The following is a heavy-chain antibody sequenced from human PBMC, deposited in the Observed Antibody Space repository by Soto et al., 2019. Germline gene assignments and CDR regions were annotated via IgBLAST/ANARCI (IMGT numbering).Heavy chain of an antibody. CDR2: ISWNSGSI. CDR1: GFTFDDYA. V-gene: IGHV3-9*01. D-gene: IGHD3-3*01. Sequence: EVQLVESGGGLVQPGRSLRLSCAASGFTFDDYAMHWVRQAPGKGLEWVSGISWNSGSIGYADSEKGRFTISRDNAKNSLYLQMNSLRAEDTALYYCAKGRVRYYDFWSGYPNWFDPWGQGTLVTVSS. CDR3: AKGRVRYYDFWSGYPNWFDP. J-gene: IGHJ5*02.